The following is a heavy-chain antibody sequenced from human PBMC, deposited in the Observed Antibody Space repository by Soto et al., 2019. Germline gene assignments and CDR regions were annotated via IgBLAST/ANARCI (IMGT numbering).Heavy chain of an antibody. J-gene: IGHJ6*03. CDR3: ARRGYDILTGYYYYYMDV. CDR2: IIPIPGIA. CDR1: GGTFSSYT. D-gene: IGHD3-9*01. V-gene: IGHV1-69*02. Sequence: GASVKVSCKASGGTFSSYTICWVRQAPGQGLEWMGRIIPIPGIANYAQKFQGRVTITADKSTSTAYMELSSLRSEDTAVYYCARRGYDILTGYYYYYMDVWGKGTTVTVSS.